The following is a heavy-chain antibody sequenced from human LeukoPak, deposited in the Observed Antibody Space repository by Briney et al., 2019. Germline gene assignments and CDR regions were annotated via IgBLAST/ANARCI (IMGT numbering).Heavy chain of an antibody. D-gene: IGHD6-19*01. CDR2: ISAYNGNT. Sequence: ASVKVSCKASGGSFSSYGISWVRQAPGQGLEWMGWISAYNGNTNYAQKLQGRVTMTTDTSTSTAYMELSSLRSEDTAVYYCATDLQIAVAGKIDWGQGTLVTVSS. V-gene: IGHV1-18*01. CDR1: GGSFSSYG. CDR3: ATDLQIAVAGKID. J-gene: IGHJ4*02.